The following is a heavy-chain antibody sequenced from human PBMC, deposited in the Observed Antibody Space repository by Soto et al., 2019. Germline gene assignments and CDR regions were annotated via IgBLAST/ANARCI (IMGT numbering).Heavy chain of an antibody. V-gene: IGHV3-23*01. CDR3: AKSSGNRIAAVNYYYYMDV. Sequence: EVQLLESGGGLVQPGGSLRLSCAASGFTFSNYAMSWVRQAPGKGLEWVSAISGTGGSTYYADSVKGRFTISRDNSKNPQYLQMNSLRAEDTVVYYCAKSSGNRIAAVNYYYYMDVWGKGTTVTVSS. J-gene: IGHJ6*03. CDR1: GFTFSNYA. D-gene: IGHD6-13*01. CDR2: ISGTGGST.